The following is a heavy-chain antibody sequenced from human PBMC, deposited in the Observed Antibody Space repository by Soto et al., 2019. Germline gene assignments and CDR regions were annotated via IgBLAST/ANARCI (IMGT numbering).Heavy chain of an antibody. V-gene: IGHV3-11*01. J-gene: IGHJ4*02. CDR2: ISGSSGTI. CDR1: GFNFSDYY. D-gene: IGHD5-18*01. Sequence: GSLRLSCSASGFNFSDYYMNWIRQAPGKGLEWISYISGSSGTIYYADSVRGRLTISRDNAKNSLYLQMSSLRAEDTAIYYCAKDQLGYGEYYFDYWGQGT. CDR3: AKDQLGYGEYYFDY.